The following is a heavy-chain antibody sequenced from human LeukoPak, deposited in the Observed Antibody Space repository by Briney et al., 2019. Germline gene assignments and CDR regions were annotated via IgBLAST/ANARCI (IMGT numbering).Heavy chain of an antibody. CDR3: ATLSPDSSGYYLDY. V-gene: IGHV4-59*01. CDR1: GGSFSGYY. J-gene: IGHJ4*02. D-gene: IGHD3-22*01. CDR2: IYYGGST. Sequence: SETLSLTCAVYGGSFSGYYWSWIRQPPGKGLEWIGYIYYGGSTNYNPSLKSRVTISVDTSKNQFSLKLSSVTAADTAVYYCATLSPDSSGYYLDYWGQGTLVTVSS.